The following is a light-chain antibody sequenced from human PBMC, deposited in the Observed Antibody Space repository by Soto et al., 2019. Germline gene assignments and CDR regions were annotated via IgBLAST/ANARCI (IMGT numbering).Light chain of an antibody. Sequence: QSALTQPRSVSGSPGQSVTIFCTGTSSDVGGYNYVSWYQQHPGKAPKLMIYDVSKRPSGVPDRFSGSKSGNTASLTISGLQAEDEADYYCCSYAGGSAVFGGGTQLTVL. CDR2: DVS. V-gene: IGLV2-11*01. CDR1: SSDVGGYNY. J-gene: IGLJ7*01. CDR3: CSYAGGSAV.